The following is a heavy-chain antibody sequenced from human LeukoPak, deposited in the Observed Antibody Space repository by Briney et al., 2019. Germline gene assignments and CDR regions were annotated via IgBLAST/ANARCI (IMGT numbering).Heavy chain of an antibody. CDR1: GGSISSYY. D-gene: IGHD3-10*01. Sequence: SESLSLTCTVFGGSISSYYWSWIRQPPGKGLEWIGYIYYSGSTNYNPSLKSRVTISVDTSKNQFSLKLSSVTAADTAVYYCARYQYGSGSYYFDYWGQGTLVTVPS. CDR2: IYYSGST. CDR3: ARYQYGSGSYYFDY. V-gene: IGHV4-59*01. J-gene: IGHJ4*02.